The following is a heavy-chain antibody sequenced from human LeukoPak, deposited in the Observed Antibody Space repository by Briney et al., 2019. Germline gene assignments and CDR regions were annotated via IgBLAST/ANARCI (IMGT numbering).Heavy chain of an antibody. CDR2: IYYGGNT. CDR1: GRSISSYY. D-gene: IGHD6-19*01. V-gene: IGHV4-59*01. Sequence: SETLSLTCTVSGRSISSYYWSWIRQPPGKGLEWIGYIYYGGNTNSNPSLKSRLTISVDTSKNQFSLKLSSVTAADTAVYYCARLKYSSGWYYFDYWGQGTLVTVSS. CDR3: ARLKYSSGWYYFDY. J-gene: IGHJ4*02.